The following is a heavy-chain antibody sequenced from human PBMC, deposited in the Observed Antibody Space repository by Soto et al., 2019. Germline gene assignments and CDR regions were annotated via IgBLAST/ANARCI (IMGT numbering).Heavy chain of an antibody. CDR2: INAGNGNT. CDR1: GYTFTSYA. Sequence: QVQLVQSGAEEKKPGASVKVSCKASGYTFTSYAMHWVRQAPGQRLEWMGWINAGNGNTKYSQKFQGRVTITRDTSASTAYMELSSLRSEDTAVYYWASPLATVTTSDYYGMDVWGQGTTVTVSS. D-gene: IGHD4-17*01. J-gene: IGHJ6*02. CDR3: ASPLATVTTSDYYGMDV. V-gene: IGHV1-3*05.